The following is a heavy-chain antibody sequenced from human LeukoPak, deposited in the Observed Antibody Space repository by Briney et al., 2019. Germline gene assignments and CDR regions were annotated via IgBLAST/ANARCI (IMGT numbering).Heavy chain of an antibody. CDR2: VSWNGGII. CDR1: GFIFDDYV. CDR3: VKDRGRRGAALVIDY. D-gene: IGHD5-18*01. J-gene: IGHJ4*02. V-gene: IGHV3-9*01. Sequence: GGSLRLSCVASGFIFDDYVMHWVRQGPGKGLEWVAGVSWNGGIIGYGDSVKGQFTISRDNAKNSVYLDMNSLRVEDTALYYCVKDRGRRGAALVIDYCGQGTMVTVSS.